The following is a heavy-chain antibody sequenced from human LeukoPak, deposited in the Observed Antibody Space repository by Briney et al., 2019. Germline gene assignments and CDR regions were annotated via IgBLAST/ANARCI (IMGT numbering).Heavy chain of an antibody. CDR2: ISSSSSTI. CDR1: GFTFSSYS. D-gene: IGHD5-18*01. Sequence: GGSLRLSCAASGFTFSSYSMNWVRQAPGKGLEWVSYISSSSSTIYYADSVKGRFTISRDNAKNSLYLQMNSLRAEDTAVYYCAKSVDTAMAFFDYWGQGTLVTVSS. V-gene: IGHV3-48*01. J-gene: IGHJ4*02. CDR3: AKSVDTAMAFFDY.